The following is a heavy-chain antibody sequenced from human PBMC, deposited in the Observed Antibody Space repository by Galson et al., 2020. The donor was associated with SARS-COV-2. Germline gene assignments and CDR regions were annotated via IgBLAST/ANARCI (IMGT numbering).Heavy chain of an antibody. CDR2: ISINGGST. D-gene: IGHD1-26*01. J-gene: IGHJ6*02. CDR1: GFSFSIYA. Sequence: TGGSLRLSCAASGFSFSIYAMHWVRQAPGKGLEYVSTISINGGSTFYANSVKGRFIISRDNSKNTLYLQMGSLRDEDMGVYYCARGKMGANGMDVWGQGTTVTVSS. V-gene: IGHV3-64*01. CDR3: ARGKMGANGMDV.